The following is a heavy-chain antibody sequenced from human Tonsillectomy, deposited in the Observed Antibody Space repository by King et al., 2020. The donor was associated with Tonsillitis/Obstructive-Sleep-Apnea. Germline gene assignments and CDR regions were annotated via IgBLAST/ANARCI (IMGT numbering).Heavy chain of an antibody. CDR1: GGSISSYY. J-gene: IGHJ4*02. D-gene: IGHD1-26*01. V-gene: IGHV4-59*01. CDR2: IYYSGST. CDR3: ARALGGSYSTHLDY. Sequence: QLQESGPGLVKPSETLSLTCTVSGGSISSYYWSWIRQPPGKGLEWIGYIYYSGSTNYNPSLKSRVTISVDTSKNQFSLKLSSVTAADTAVYYCARALGGSYSTHLDYWGQGTLVTVSS.